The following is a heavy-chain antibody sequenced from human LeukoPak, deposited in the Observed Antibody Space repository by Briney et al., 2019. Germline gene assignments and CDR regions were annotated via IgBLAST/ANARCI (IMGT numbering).Heavy chain of an antibody. J-gene: IGHJ4*02. CDR1: GFTFSSYA. D-gene: IGHD5-18*01. CDR3: ARVGQAGYSYGSIGY. Sequence: PGGSLRLSCAASGFTFSSYAMSWVRQAPGKGLEWVSGIGSSGGSTNYADSVKGRITISRDNAKNSLYLQMNSLRAEDTAVYFCARVGQAGYSYGSIGYWGQGTLVTVSS. CDR2: IGSSGGST. V-gene: IGHV3-23*01.